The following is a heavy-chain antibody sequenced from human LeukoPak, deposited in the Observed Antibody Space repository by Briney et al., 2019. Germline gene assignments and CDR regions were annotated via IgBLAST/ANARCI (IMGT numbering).Heavy chain of an antibody. CDR2: IKEDGSDK. CDR3: ASAAGWEFGY. J-gene: IGHJ4*02. D-gene: IGHD1-26*01. CDR1: VSSGLTRW. Sequence: PGGSRRPSCVASVSSGLTRWMNWVRQAHGNGREWVAIIKEDGSDKYYVDSVKGPFTISRDNANNSVYLQMNSLRVEDTAVYYCASAAGWEFGYWGQGTLVTVSS. V-gene: IGHV3-7*01.